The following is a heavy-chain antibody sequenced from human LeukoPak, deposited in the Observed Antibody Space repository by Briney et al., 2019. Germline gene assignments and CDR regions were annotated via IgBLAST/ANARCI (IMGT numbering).Heavy chain of an antibody. CDR3: ARDRWGSRRPGGYFQH. CDR1: GYTFTSYG. Sequence: ASVKVSCKASGYTFTSYGISWVRQAPGQGLEWMGWISGYNGNTNYAQKFQGRVTMTTDTSTSTAYMELRSLRSDDTAVYYCARDRWGSRRPGGYFQHWGQGTLVTVSS. CDR2: ISGYNGNT. V-gene: IGHV1-18*01. D-gene: IGHD6-13*01. J-gene: IGHJ1*01.